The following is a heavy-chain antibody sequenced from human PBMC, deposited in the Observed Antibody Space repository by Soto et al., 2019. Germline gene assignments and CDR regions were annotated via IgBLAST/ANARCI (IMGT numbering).Heavy chain of an antibody. D-gene: IGHD6-19*01. CDR2: ISWNSGSR. V-gene: IGHV3-9*01. CDR3: AKAPSIAVAVTTFDY. Sequence: EVQLVESGGGLVQPGRSLRLSCAASGFTFDDYAMHWVRQAPGKGLEWVSGISWNSGSRGYADSVKGRFTTSRDNAKNSLYLQMNSLRAEDTALYYCAKAPSIAVAVTTFDYWGQGTLVTVSS. J-gene: IGHJ4*02. CDR1: GFTFDDYA.